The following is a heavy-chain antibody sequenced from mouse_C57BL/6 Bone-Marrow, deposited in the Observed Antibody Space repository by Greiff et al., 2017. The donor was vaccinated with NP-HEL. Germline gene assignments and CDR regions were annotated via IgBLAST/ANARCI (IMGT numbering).Heavy chain of an antibody. CDR1: GFSLTSYG. D-gene: IGHD2-13*01. CDR3: ASDRGEGAMDY. Sequence: VQLVESGPGLVAPSQSLSITCTVSGFSLTSYGVDWVRQSPGKGLEWLGVIWGVGSTTYNSAPKSRLSISKDNSKSQVFLKMNSLQTDDTAMYYCASDRGEGAMDYWGQGTSVTVSS. J-gene: IGHJ4*01. V-gene: IGHV2-6*01. CDR2: IWGVGST.